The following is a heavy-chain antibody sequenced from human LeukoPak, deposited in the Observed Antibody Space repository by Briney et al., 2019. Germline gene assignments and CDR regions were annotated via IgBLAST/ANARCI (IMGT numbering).Heavy chain of an antibody. CDR1: ELTFHNYC. Sequence: GGSLRLSCVASELTFHNYCIHWVRQPPGKGLVWLSLLYTGGTDTTYADSVKGRFTISRDNSKNTLYLQMNSLRAEDTAVYYCAKDPEQWLVNPNWFDPWGQGTLVTVSS. V-gene: IGHV3-74*03. D-gene: IGHD6-19*01. J-gene: IGHJ5*02. CDR3: AKDPEQWLVNPNWFDP. CDR2: LYTGGTDT.